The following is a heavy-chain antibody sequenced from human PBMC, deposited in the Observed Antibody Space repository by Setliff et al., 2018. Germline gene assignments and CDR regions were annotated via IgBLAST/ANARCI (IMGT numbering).Heavy chain of an antibody. CDR3: ARIWRDGLGVAFDY. D-gene: IGHD3-3*01. J-gene: IGHJ4*02. Sequence: GGSLRLSCGTSGLTFDVSGMSWVRQAPGKGLEWVSSINWSGGSRAYADSVKGRFTISRDNAKNSMYLEMNSLRAEDTAFYYCARIWRDGLGVAFDYWGQGTLVTVSS. V-gene: IGHV3-20*04. CDR1: GLTFDVSG. CDR2: INWSGGSR.